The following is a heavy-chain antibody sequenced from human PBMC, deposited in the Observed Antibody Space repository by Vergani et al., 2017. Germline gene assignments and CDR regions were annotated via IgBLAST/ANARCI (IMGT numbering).Heavy chain of an antibody. D-gene: IGHD1-26*01. V-gene: IGHV5-51*01. CDR2: IHPADSDT. Sequence: EVQLVQSGAEVKKPGESLKISCQISGYSFTNYWIGWVRQMPGKGLEWMGIIHPADSDTRYSPSFQGQVTISVDKSISTAYLQRSIRRASDSAMYYCAKLYGSGSRGSNCFDYWGQGTLVTVSS. J-gene: IGHJ4*02. CDR1: GYSFTNYW. CDR3: AKLYGSGSRGSNCFDY.